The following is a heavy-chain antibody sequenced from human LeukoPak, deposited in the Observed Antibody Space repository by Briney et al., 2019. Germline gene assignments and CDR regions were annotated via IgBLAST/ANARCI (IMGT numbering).Heavy chain of an antibody. J-gene: IGHJ4*02. Sequence: SQTLSLTSAISGDSVSSNSASWNWIRQSPSRGLEWLGRTKYRSEWYNDYAVSVKSRITINADMSKNQLSLQLNSVTPEDTAVYYCARDTSGGPLFDTWGQGTLVTVSS. D-gene: IGHD6-25*01. V-gene: IGHV6-1*01. CDR2: TKYRSEWYN. CDR1: GDSVSSNSAS. CDR3: ARDTSGGPLFDT.